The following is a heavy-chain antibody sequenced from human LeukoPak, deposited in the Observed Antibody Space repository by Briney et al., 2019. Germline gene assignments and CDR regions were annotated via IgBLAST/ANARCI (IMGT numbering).Heavy chain of an antibody. D-gene: IGHD6-13*01. Sequence: PGGSLRLSCAASGFTFSSYSMNWVRQAPGKGLEWVSSISSSSSYIYYADSVKGRFTISRDNAKNSLYLQVNSLRAVDTAVYYCARDYRGSSWMNPYYYYYMDVWGKGTTVTVSS. CDR2: ISSSSSYI. CDR1: GFTFSSYS. CDR3: ARDYRGSSWMNPYYYYYMDV. J-gene: IGHJ6*03. V-gene: IGHV3-21*01.